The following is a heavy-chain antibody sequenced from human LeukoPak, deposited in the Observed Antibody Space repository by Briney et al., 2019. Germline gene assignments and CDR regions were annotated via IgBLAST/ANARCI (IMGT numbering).Heavy chain of an antibody. V-gene: IGHV4-59*01. CDR1: DGSISSYF. D-gene: IGHD6-19*01. CDR3: ARDGGYNSGWPYFDY. CDR2: IYYSGST. Sequence: SETLSLTCTVSDGSISSYFWSWIRQPPWKGLEWIGHIYYSGSTNYNPSLKSRVTISVDTSKNQFSLQLRSVTAADTAVYYCARDGGYNSGWPYFDYWGQGTLVPVSS. J-gene: IGHJ4*02.